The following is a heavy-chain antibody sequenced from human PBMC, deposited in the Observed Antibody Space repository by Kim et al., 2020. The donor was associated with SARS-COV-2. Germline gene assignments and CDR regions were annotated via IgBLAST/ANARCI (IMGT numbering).Heavy chain of an antibody. J-gene: IGHJ5*02. CDR3: ASGSSVEPWFDP. CDR1: GFTFSDYY. D-gene: IGHD3-10*01. V-gene: IGHV3-11*03. Sequence: GGSLRLSCAASGFTFSDYYMSWIRQAPGKGLEWVSYISSSSSYTNYADSVKGRFTISRDNAKNSLYLQMNSLRAADTAVYYCASGSSVEPWFDPWGQGTLVTVSS. CDR2: ISSSSSYT.